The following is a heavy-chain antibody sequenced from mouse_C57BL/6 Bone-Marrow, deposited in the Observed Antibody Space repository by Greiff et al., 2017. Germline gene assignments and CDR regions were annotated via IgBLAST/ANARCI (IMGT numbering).Heavy chain of an antibody. CDR2: IWRGGST. Sequence: QVQLKQSGPGLVQPSQSLSITCTVSGFSLTSYGVHWVRQSPGKGLEWLGVIWRGGSTDYNAAFMSGLSITKDNSKSQVFFKMNSLQADDTAIYYRAKFLLMHYYGSSKAWFAYWGQGTLITVSA. J-gene: IGHJ3*01. CDR1: GFSLTSYG. V-gene: IGHV2-5*01. D-gene: IGHD1-1*01. CDR3: AKFLLMHYYGSSKAWFAY.